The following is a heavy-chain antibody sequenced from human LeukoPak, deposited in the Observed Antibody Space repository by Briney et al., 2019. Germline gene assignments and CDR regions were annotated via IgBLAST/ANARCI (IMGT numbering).Heavy chain of an antibody. V-gene: IGHV4-59*08. Sequence: SETLSLTCTVSAVSISNYYWSWIRQPPGKGLEWIGYISYSGSTNYNPSLKSRVTISVDTSKNQFSLKLSSVTAADTAVYYCARLGPAAGTSFDYWGQGTLVTVSS. CDR2: ISYSGST. D-gene: IGHD6-13*01. CDR3: ARLGPAAGTSFDY. CDR1: AVSISNYY. J-gene: IGHJ4*02.